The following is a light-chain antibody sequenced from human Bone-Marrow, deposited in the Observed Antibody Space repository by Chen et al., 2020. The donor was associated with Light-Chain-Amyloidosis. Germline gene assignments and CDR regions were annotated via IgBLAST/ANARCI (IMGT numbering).Light chain of an antibody. CDR3: MQGLSWRS. V-gene: IGKV2-30*01. J-gene: IGKJ1*01. Sequence: DIGLPQSPLSLPVTLGQPASISCRSSQSLLYSDGNTYLNWFQQRPGQSPRRLIYKVSNRDSGVPERFSGSGSVTDFTLKISRVEAEDVGVYYCMQGLSWRSFGLGTKVEIK. CDR1: QSLLYSDGNTY. CDR2: KVS.